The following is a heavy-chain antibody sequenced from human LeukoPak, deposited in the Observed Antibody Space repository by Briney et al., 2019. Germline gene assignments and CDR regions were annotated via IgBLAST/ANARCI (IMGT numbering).Heavy chain of an antibody. V-gene: IGHV4-59*01. CDR3: ARASPRYSSSWYGPLSLIDY. J-gene: IGHJ4*02. D-gene: IGHD6-13*01. CDR2: IYYGGST. CDR1: GGSISSYY. Sequence: SETLSLTCTVSGGSISSYYWSWIRQPPGKGLEWIGYIYYGGSTNYNPSLKSRVTISVDTSKNQFSLKLSSVTAADTAVYYCARASPRYSSSWYGPLSLIDYWGQGTLVTVSS.